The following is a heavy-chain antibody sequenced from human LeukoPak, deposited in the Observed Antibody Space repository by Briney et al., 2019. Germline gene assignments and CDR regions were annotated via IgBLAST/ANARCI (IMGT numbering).Heavy chain of an antibody. CDR2: VHSTGST. V-gene: IGHV4-4*07. CDR1: GGFLTTHY. J-gene: IGHJ3*02. D-gene: IGHD2-2*01. Sequence: SETLSLTCTVSGGFLTTHYWAWARQPAGRGLEWIVRVHSTGSTNYSPYFESRVSMSVDTSKNQLSLRLTSVTVADSAMYYCARYCNSASCSDFKGAFDIWGHGTMVTVSS. CDR3: ARYCNSASCSDFKGAFDI.